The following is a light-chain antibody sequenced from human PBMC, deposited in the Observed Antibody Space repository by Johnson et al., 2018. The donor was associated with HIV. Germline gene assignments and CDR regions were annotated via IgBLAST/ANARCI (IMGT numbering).Light chain of an antibody. V-gene: IGLV1-51*01. J-gene: IGLJ1*01. CDR3: GTGDSSLTSYV. CDR1: SSNIGNNY. Sequence: QFVLTQPPSVSAAPGQKVTISCSGSSSNIGNNYVSWYQQVPGTAPKLLIYDNNRRPSGIPGRFSGSKSGPSTTLGITGLQTGDEADYYCGTGDSSLTSYVFGSRTKVTVL. CDR2: DNN.